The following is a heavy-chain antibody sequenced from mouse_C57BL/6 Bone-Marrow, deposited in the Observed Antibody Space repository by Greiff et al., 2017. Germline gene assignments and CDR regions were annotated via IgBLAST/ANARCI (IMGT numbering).Heavy chain of an antibody. J-gene: IGHJ4*01. Sequence: EVQLVESGGDLVKPGGSLKLSCAASGFTFSSYGMSWVRQTPDKRLEWVATISSGGSYTYYPDSVKGRFTISRYNAKNTLYLQMSSLKSEETAMYYCARQYGNYEGYYAMDYWGQGTSVTVSS. CDR1: GFTFSSYG. CDR2: ISSGGSYT. D-gene: IGHD2-1*01. V-gene: IGHV5-6*01. CDR3: ARQYGNYEGYYAMDY.